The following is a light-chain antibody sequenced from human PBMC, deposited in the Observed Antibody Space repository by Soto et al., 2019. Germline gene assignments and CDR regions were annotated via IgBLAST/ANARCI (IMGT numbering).Light chain of an antibody. CDR2: EVS. Sequence: QSALTQPPSVSGSPGQAVAISCTGTSSDVGSYNRVSWYQQPPGAAPKLIIDEVSNRPSGVPDRFSGSKSGNTASLTISGLQAEDEADYYCNSSTGSSTYVFGTWTKLTVL. CDR1: SSDVGSYNR. J-gene: IGLJ1*01. CDR3: NSSTGSSTYV. V-gene: IGLV2-18*02.